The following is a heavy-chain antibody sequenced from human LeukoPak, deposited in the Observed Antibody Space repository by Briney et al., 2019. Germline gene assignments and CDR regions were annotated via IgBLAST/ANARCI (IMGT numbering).Heavy chain of an antibody. V-gene: IGHV3-23*01. CDR2: ISASGGST. D-gene: IGHD5-12*01. J-gene: IGHJ4*02. CDR1: GFTFSSYA. CDR3: ASQTIGYSGYSSHY. Sequence: GGSLRLFCAASGFTFSSYAMSWVRQAPGKGLDWVSAISASGGSTSYADSVKGRFTISRDNSKNTLYLQMNSLRAVDTAVYYCASQTIGYSGYSSHYWGQGTLVTVSS.